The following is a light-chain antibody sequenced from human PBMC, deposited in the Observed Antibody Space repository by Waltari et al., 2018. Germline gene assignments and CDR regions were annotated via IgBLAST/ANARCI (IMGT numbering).Light chain of an antibody. CDR2: RNN. V-gene: IGLV1-47*01. CDR1: SSNTGSNY. Sequence: QSVLTPPPSASGTPGPRVTISCSGSSSNTGSNYVYWYQQLPGTAPKPLIYRNNQRPSGVPDRFSGSKSGTSASLAISGLRSEDEADYYCAAWDDSLSGLVFGGGTKLTVL. CDR3: AAWDDSLSGLV. J-gene: IGLJ2*01.